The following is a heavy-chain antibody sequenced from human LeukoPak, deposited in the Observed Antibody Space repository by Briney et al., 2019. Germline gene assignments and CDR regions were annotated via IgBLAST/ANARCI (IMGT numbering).Heavy chain of an antibody. CDR1: GYTFTSYG. J-gene: IGHJ4*02. D-gene: IGHD5-12*01. CDR2: ISAYNGNT. Sequence: GASVKVSCKASGYTFTSYGISWVRQAPGQGLEWMGWISAYNGNTNYAQKLQGRVTMTTDTSTSTAYMELRSLRSDGTAVYYCARDMNIVATIRRGSSDYWGQGTLVTVSS. V-gene: IGHV1-18*01. CDR3: ARDMNIVATIRRGSSDY.